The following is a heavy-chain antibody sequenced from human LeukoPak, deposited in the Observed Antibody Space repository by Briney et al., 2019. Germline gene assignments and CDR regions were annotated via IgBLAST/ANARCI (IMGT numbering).Heavy chain of an antibody. CDR1: GGSISPYY. Sequence: SETLSLTCTVSGGSISPYYWSWIRQPPGKGLEWIGDIYSSGSANYNPSLKSRVTISVDTSKNQFSLKLSSVTAADTAVYYCARMGGYSGYATHWGQGTLVTVSS. J-gene: IGHJ4*02. CDR2: IYSSGSA. D-gene: IGHD5-12*01. V-gene: IGHV4-59*08. CDR3: ARMGGYSGYATH.